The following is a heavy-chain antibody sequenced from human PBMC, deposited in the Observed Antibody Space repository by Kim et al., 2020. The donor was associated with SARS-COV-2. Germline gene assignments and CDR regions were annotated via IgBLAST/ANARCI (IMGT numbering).Heavy chain of an antibody. CDR3: ARVDRLRGDWFDP. V-gene: IGHV2-70*13. Sequence: SGPTLVKSTQTLTLTCTFSGFSLSDSGMCVTWIRQAPGKALEWLALIDWDHNEKYNTFLRTRLTISRDTSKNQVALTMTNMDPVDTATYYCARVDRLRGDWFDPWGQGTLVTVSS. CDR1: GFSLSDSGMC. J-gene: IGHJ5*02. CDR2: IDWDHNE. D-gene: IGHD3-10*01.